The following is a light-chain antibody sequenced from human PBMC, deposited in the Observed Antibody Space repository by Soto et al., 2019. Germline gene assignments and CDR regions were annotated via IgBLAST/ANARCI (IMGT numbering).Light chain of an antibody. V-gene: IGKV1D-12*01. CDR1: QYISTW. CDR2: AAS. CDR3: QQADSFPLT. J-gene: IGKJ4*01. Sequence: DIQMTQSPSSVSASVGDRIIITCRASQYISTWLAWYQQKTGEAPKLLIFAASRLHGGVPSRFSGSGSGTDFTLTINNLQPEDFATYYCQQADSFPLTFGGGTKVEVK.